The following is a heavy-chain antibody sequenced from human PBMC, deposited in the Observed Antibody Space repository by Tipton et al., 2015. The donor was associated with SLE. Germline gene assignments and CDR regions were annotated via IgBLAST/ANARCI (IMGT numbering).Heavy chain of an antibody. D-gene: IGHD6-6*01. CDR1: GASISSYY. V-gene: IGHV4-59*01. CDR3: ARGSSSSSYYYYYMDV. CDR2: VYDIEFT. J-gene: IGHJ6*03. Sequence: TLSLTCTVSGASISSYYWSWIRQPPGKGLEWIGYVYDIEFTNYNPSLKSRVTISLDTSKNQFSLKLSSVTAADTAVYYCARGSSSSSYYYYYMDVWGKGTTVTVSS.